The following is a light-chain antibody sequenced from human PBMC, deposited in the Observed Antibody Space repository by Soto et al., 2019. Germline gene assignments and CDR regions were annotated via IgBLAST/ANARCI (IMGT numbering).Light chain of an antibody. CDR1: SSDVGGYNY. Sequence: QSALTQPASVSGSPGQSITISCTGTSSDVGGYNYVSWYQQHPGKAPKLMIYDVSNRPSGVSNRFSGSKSGNTASLTISGLQCEDEADYYGSSYTSGRTYVFGTGTKVTVL. J-gene: IGLJ1*01. V-gene: IGLV2-14*01. CDR2: DVS. CDR3: SSYTSGRTYV.